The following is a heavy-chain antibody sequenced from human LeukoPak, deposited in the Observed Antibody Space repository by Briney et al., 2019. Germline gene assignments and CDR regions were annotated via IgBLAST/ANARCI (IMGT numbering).Heavy chain of an antibody. J-gene: IGHJ6*04. V-gene: IGHV3-23*01. CDR3: AELGITMIGGV. Sequence: GGSLRLSCAASGFTFSSYGVSWVRQAPGKGLEWVSAISGSGGSTIYYADSVKGRFTIPRDNAKNSLYLQMNSLRAEDTAVYYCAELGITMIGGVWGKGTTVTISS. D-gene: IGHD3-10*02. CDR2: ISGSGGSTI. CDR1: GFTFSSYG.